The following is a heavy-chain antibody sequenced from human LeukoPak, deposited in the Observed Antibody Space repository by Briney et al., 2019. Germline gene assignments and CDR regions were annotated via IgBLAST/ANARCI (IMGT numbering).Heavy chain of an antibody. CDR3: ARLVTAINSSFGGKMNDAFDI. CDR2: IYSSGST. V-gene: IGHV4-61*02. D-gene: IGHD2-21*02. J-gene: IGHJ3*02. Sequence: PSETLSLTCTVSGGSISSGSYYWSWIRQPAGKGLEWIGRIYSSGSTNYNPSLKSRVTISVDRSKNQFSLKLSSVTAADTAVYYCARLVTAINSSFGGKMNDAFDIWGQGTMVTVSS. CDR1: GGSISSGSYY.